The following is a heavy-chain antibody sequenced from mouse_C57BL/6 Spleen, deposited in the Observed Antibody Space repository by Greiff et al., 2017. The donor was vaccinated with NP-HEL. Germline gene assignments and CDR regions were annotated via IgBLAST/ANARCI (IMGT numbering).Heavy chain of an antibody. J-gene: IGHJ3*01. CDR1: GYTFTSYW. D-gene: IGHD4-1*01. Sequence: QVQLKQSGAELVMPGASVKLSCKASGYTFTSYWMHWVKQRPGQGLEWIGEIDPSDSYTNYNQKFKGKSTLTVDKSSSTAYMQLSSLTSEDSAVYYCARMRNWDGAYWGQGTLVTVSA. CDR3: ARMRNWDGAY. CDR2: IDPSDSYT. V-gene: IGHV1-69*01.